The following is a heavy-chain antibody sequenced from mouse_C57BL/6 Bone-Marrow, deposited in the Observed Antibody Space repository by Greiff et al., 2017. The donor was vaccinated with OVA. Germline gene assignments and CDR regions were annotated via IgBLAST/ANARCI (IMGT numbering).Heavy chain of an antibody. D-gene: IGHD2-2*01. CDR1: GYTFTDYY. Sequence: EVKLQESGPVLVKPGASVKMSCKASGYTFTDYYMNWVKQSHGKSLEWIGVINPYNGGTSYNQKFKGKATLTVDKSSSTAYMELNSLTSEDSAVYYCARQGGLPYYFDYWGQGTTLTVSS. CDR2: INPYNGGT. CDR3: ARQGGLPYYFDY. V-gene: IGHV1-19*01. J-gene: IGHJ2*01.